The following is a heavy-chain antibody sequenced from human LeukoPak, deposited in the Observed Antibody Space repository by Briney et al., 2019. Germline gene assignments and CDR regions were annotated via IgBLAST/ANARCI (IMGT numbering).Heavy chain of an antibody. D-gene: IGHD1-26*01. V-gene: IGHV3-74*01. J-gene: IGHJ2*01. Sequence: QSGGSLRLSCAASGFTFSSNWMHWVRQAPGKGLVWVSRINEDGSTTNYADSVKGRFTISRDSSKNTLFLHMNTLRAEDTAIYYCAKDRTVGASYWYFDLWGRGTLVAVSS. CDR2: INEDGSTT. CDR1: GFTFSSNW. CDR3: AKDRTVGASYWYFDL.